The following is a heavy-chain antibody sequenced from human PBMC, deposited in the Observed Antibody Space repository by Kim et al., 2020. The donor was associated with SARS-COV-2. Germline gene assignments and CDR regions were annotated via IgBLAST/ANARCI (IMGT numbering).Heavy chain of an antibody. V-gene: IGHV3-23*01. CDR3: SKLVSRGYDGTDAFGI. J-gene: IGHJ3*02. CDR1: GFTFSRFS. D-gene: IGHD5-12*01. CDR2: IGGSGGTT. Sequence: GGSLRLSCATSGFTFSRFSMNWFRQAPGKGLEWVSSIGGSGGTTYYAESVKDRFTISRDNSKNSVCLQMRSRRAEDTAVYYCSKLVSRGYDGTDAFGIWG.